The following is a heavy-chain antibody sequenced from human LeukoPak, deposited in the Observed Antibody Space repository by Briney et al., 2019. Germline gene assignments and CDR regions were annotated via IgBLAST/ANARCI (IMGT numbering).Heavy chain of an antibody. CDR2: IGYSGRTI. CDR1: GLTFSSYA. Sequence: PGGSLRLSCAASGLTFSSYAMNWVRQAPGKGLEWVANIGYSGRTIYYADSVKGRFTISRDNAKNSLYLQMNSLRVEDTAVYYCALLAVASDFDYWGQGALVTVSS. J-gene: IGHJ4*02. CDR3: ALLAVASDFDY. V-gene: IGHV3-48*03. D-gene: IGHD6-19*01.